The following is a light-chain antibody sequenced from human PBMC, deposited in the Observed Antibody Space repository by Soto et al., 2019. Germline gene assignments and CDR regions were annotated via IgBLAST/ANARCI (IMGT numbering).Light chain of an antibody. CDR1: ESAYSN. J-gene: IGKJ4*01. Sequence: EIVMTQSPATVSVSPGERATLSCRASESAYSNLAWYQQKPGQAPRPLIYGASTRATGIPARFSGSGSGTEFPLTISSLQSEDFAVYYCQQFQKWPLTFGGGTKVEIK. CDR2: GAS. V-gene: IGKV3-15*01. CDR3: QQFQKWPLT.